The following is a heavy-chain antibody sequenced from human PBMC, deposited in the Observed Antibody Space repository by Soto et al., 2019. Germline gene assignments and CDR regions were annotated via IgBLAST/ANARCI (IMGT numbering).Heavy chain of an antibody. V-gene: IGHV1-2*04. CDR2: INPNSGGT. CDR3: ATDYYGSGRYGMDG. Sequence: ASVKVSCKASGYTFTGYYMHWVRQAPGQGLEWMGWINPNSGGTNYAQKFQGWVTMTRDTSISTAYMELSRLRSDDTAVYYCATDYYGSGRYGMDGWGQGNRVTVSS. D-gene: IGHD3-10*01. J-gene: IGHJ6*02. CDR1: GYTFTGYY.